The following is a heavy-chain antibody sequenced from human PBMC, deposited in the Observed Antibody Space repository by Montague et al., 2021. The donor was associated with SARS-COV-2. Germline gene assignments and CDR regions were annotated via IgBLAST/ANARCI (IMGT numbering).Heavy chain of an antibody. J-gene: IGHJ4*02. CDR2: TYTSGST. Sequence: TLSLTCTVSGDSVSSEIYYWSWIRQPAGKGLEWIGRTYTSGSTNYNPSLRSRVTITVDTSKNLFSLRLSSVTAADTAGYYCARVGGNHYRYFDYWGQGTLVTVSS. V-gene: IGHV4-61*02. CDR3: ARVGGNHYRYFDY. CDR1: GDSVSSEIYY. D-gene: IGHD1-26*01.